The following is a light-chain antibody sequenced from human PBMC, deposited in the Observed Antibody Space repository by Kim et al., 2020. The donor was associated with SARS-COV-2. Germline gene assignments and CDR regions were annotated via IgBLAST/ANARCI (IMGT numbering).Light chain of an antibody. J-gene: IGLJ2*01. Sequence: VALGQTVRITCQGDSLRSYYSTWDPQKPGQAPIVVIYGKNNRPSGIPGRFSGSSSGNTASLTITGTQAGDEADYYCNSRDSNDNVVFGGGTQLTVL. CDR3: NSRDSNDNVV. CDR2: GKN. V-gene: IGLV3-19*01. CDR1: SLRSYY.